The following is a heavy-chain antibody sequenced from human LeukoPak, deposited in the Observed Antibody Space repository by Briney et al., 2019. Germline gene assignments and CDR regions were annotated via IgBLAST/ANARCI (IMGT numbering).Heavy chain of an antibody. J-gene: IGHJ6*01. D-gene: IGHD3-10*01. V-gene: IGHV4-34*01. Sequence: PSDTLSLTCAVYGGSFSNYYWSWIRQPPGKGLEWIGESNDRERINCTPALMRRVHVSVDTSKNRFSRGLTPVTATDRAVFFCARCSDLGRNYFIAVLGDGATVSHSS. CDR2: SNDRERI. CDR1: GGSFSNYY. CDR3: ARCSDLGRNYFIAV.